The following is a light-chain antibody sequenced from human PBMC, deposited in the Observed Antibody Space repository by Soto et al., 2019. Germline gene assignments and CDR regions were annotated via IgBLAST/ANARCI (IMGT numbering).Light chain of an antibody. CDR2: GAS. CDR1: QSASNNY. V-gene: IGKV3-20*01. Sequence: EIVLTQSPGTLSLSPGERATLSCRASQSASNNYLAWYHQKPGQAPRLLIYGASSRATDIPDRFRGSGSGRDFVLNISRLEPEDSGVYYCQQYSSSPRTFGQGTKVDIK. CDR3: QQYSSSPRT. J-gene: IGKJ1*01.